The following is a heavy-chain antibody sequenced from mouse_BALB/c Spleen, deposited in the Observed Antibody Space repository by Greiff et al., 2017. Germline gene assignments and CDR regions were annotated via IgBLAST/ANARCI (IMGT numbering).Heavy chain of an antibody. CDR2: INPYNDGT. D-gene: IGHD1-1*01. V-gene: IGHV1-14*01. Sequence: VQLQQSGPELVKPGASVKMFCKASGYTFTSYVMHWVKQKPGQGLEWIGYINPYNDGTKYNEKFKGKATLTSDKSSSTAYMELSSLTSEDSAVYYCARYYGSSGFAYWGQGTLVTVSA. CDR3: ARYYGSSGFAY. CDR1: GYTFTSYV. J-gene: IGHJ3*01.